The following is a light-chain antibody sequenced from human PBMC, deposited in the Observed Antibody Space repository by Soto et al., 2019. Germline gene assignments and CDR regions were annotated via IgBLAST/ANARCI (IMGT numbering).Light chain of an antibody. J-gene: IGKJ5*01. CDR3: QQRSNWPIT. CDR2: DAS. V-gene: IGKV3-11*01. CDR1: QSVSSY. Sequence: EIVLTHSPGTLSLSPWERATLSCRASQSVSSYLAWYQQKPGQAPRLLIYDASNRATGIPARFSGSGSGTDFTLTISSLEPEDFAVYYCQQRSNWPITFGQGTRLEIK.